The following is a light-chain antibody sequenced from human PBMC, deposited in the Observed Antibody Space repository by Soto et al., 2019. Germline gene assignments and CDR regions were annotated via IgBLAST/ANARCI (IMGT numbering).Light chain of an antibody. CDR1: QSISSW. J-gene: IGKJ1*01. Sequence: DIQMTQSPSTLSASVGDRVTITCWASQSISSWLAWYQQKPGKAPKLLIYKASSLESGVPSRFSGSGSGTEFTLTISSLQPDDFATYYCQQYNSYLLAFGQGTKVEIK. V-gene: IGKV1-5*03. CDR2: KAS. CDR3: QQYNSYLLA.